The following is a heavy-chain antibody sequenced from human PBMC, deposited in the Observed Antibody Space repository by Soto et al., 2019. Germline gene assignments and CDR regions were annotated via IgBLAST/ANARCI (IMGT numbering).Heavy chain of an antibody. V-gene: IGHV3-23*01. CDR3: AKLEASSGYYFLASFDY. Sequence: GGSLRLSCAASGFTFSSYAMSWVRQAPGKGLEWVSAISGSGGSTYYADSVKGRFTISRDNSKNTLYLQMNSLRAEDTAVYYCAKLEASSGYYFLASFDYWGQGTLVTVSS. CDR1: GFTFSSYA. D-gene: IGHD3-22*01. CDR2: ISGSGGST. J-gene: IGHJ4*02.